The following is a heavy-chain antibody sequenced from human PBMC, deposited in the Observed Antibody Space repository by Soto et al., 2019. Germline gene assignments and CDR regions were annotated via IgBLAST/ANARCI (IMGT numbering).Heavy chain of an antibody. D-gene: IGHD3-9*01. Sequence: GESLKISCKGSGYSFTSYWIGWVRQMPGKGLEWMGIIYPGDSDTRYSPSFQGQVTISADKSISTAYLQWSSLRASDTAMYYCASGYYDILTGPYYGMDVWGQGTTVTVSS. V-gene: IGHV5-51*01. CDR1: GYSFTSYW. J-gene: IGHJ6*02. CDR3: ASGYYDILTGPYYGMDV. CDR2: IYPGDSDT.